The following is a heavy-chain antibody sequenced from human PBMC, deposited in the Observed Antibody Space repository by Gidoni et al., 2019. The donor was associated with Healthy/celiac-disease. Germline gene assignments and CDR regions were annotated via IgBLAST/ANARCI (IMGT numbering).Heavy chain of an antibody. CDR1: GGTYSSYA. Sequence: QVQRVQSGAEVKKPGYSVKVSCKASGGTYSSYAISWVRQAPGQGLEWMGGIIPIFGTANYAQKFQGRVTITADESTSTAYMELSSLRSEDTAVYYCARVPGLAYCGGDCYGSNWFDPWVQGTLVTVSS. V-gene: IGHV1-69*01. D-gene: IGHD2-21*02. J-gene: IGHJ5*02. CDR2: IIPIFGTA. CDR3: ARVPGLAYCGGDCYGSNWFDP.